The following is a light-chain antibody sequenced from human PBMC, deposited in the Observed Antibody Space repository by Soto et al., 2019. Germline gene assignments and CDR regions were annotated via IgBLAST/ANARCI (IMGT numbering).Light chain of an antibody. V-gene: IGKV1-5*01. CDR1: QSISSW. CDR2: DAS. Sequence: DIQMTQSPSTLSASVGDRVTITCRASQSISSWLAWYQQKPGKAPKLLIYDASSLASGVPSRFSGSGSGTEFTLPITSLRPDDFATYYFQHYNSYPWTFGQGNKVDIK. J-gene: IGKJ1*01. CDR3: QHYNSYPWT.